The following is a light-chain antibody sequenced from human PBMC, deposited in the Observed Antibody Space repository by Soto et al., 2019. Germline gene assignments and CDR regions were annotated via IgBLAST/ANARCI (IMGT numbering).Light chain of an antibody. CDR1: QSVSSTY. Sequence: EIVLTQSPGTLSLSPGERATLSCRASQSVSSTYLAWYQQKPGQAPRLLIYGASNRATGIPDRFSGSGSGTDFTLTISRLETEDFAVYYCQQYGGSRWTFGQGTKV. V-gene: IGKV3-20*01. J-gene: IGKJ1*01. CDR2: GAS. CDR3: QQYGGSRWT.